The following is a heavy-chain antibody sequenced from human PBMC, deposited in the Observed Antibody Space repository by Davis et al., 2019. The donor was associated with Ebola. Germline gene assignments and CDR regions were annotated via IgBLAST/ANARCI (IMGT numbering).Heavy chain of an antibody. V-gene: IGHV3-48*02. D-gene: IGHD6-19*01. CDR2: INSGGSYI. Sequence: GESLKISCAASGFTFSTYGMTWVRQAPGKGLEWVSHINSGGSYISYTDSVKGRFIISRDDAKSTVYLQMNSLRDEDTAIYYCATDLEGWLDFDYWGQGTLVTVSS. J-gene: IGHJ4*02. CDR1: GFTFSTYG. CDR3: ATDLEGWLDFDY.